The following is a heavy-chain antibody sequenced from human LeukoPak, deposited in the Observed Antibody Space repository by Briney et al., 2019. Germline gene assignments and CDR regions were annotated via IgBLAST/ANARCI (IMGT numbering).Heavy chain of an antibody. J-gene: IGHJ4*02. V-gene: IGHV1-18*01. Sequence: ASVKVSCKASGYTLTSYGISWVRQAPGQGLEWMGWISAYNGNTNYAQKLQGRVTMTTDTSTSTAYMELRSLRSDDTAVYYCATKSIAADHDYWRQGTLVTVSS. CDR1: GYTLTSYG. CDR3: ATKSIAADHDY. D-gene: IGHD6-6*01. CDR2: ISAYNGNT.